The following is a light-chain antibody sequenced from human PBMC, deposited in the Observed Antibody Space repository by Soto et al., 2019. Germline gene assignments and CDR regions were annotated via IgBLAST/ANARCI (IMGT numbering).Light chain of an antibody. CDR2: AAS. Sequence: DIQMTQSPSSLSASIGDRVTITCRASQSISSYLNWYQHKPGQAPKLVIYAASSLQSGVPSRFSGSGSGTDFTLTISSLQPEDFVTYYCQQTYNTPWTFGQGTK. J-gene: IGKJ1*01. V-gene: IGKV1-39*01. CDR3: QQTYNTPWT. CDR1: QSISSY.